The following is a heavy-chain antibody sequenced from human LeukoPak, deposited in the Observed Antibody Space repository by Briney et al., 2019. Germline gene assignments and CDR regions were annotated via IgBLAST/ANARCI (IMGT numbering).Heavy chain of an antibody. D-gene: IGHD3-3*01. CDR3: ARLSAAVHLGAFDL. Sequence: PSETLSLTCAVSGVPISPYYWAWIRQPPGKGLEWIGYIHTSGSNNQYPSLKRRVTISVDKSKNHFSLRLTSVTAADTAVYYCARLSAAVHLGAFDLWGQGTMVTVSS. V-gene: IGHV4-4*09. J-gene: IGHJ3*01. CDR1: GVPISPYY. CDR2: IHTSGSN.